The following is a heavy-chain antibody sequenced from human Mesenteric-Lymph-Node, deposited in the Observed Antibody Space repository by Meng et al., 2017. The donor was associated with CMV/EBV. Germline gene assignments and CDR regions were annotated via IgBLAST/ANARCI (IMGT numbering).Heavy chain of an antibody. CDR2: INPNSGVT. D-gene: IGHD3-10*01. Sequence: ASVKVSCKASGYTFIGYYMHWVRQAPGQGLEWMGWINPNSGVTKSAQKFQGRLTMTRDTSISTAYMEVSRLRSDDTAVYYCARDLNYYPYGAFDIWGQGTMVTVSS. J-gene: IGHJ3*02. CDR1: GYTFIGYY. V-gene: IGHV1-2*02. CDR3: ARDLNYYPYGAFDI.